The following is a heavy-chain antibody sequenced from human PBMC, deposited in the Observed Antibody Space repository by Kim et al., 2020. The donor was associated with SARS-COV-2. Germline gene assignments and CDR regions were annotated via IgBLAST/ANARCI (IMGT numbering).Heavy chain of an antibody. CDR1: GFTFSSYA. J-gene: IGHJ5*02. V-gene: IGHV3-23*01. CDR3: AKDYYDSSGPDPHWFDP. CDR2: ISGSGGST. Sequence: GGSLRLSCAASGFTFSSYAMSWVRQAPGKGLEWVSAISGSGGSTYYADSVKGRFTISRDNSKNTLYLQMNSLRAEDTAVYYCAKDYYDSSGPDPHWFDPWGQGTLVTVSS. D-gene: IGHD3-22*01.